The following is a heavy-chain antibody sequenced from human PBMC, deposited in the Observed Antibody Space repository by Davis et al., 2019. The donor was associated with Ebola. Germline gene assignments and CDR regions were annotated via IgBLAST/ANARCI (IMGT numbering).Heavy chain of an antibody. Sequence: ASVKVSCKASGYTFTNYAINWVRQAPGQGLEWMGWINTNTGNPMYAQAFTGRFLFSLDTSINTPYLQISSLKAEDTAVYYCARSTMTQDAFEIWGQGTMVTVSS. J-gene: IGHJ3*02. CDR1: GYTFTNYA. D-gene: IGHD3-22*01. CDR2: INTNTGNP. CDR3: ARSTMTQDAFEI. V-gene: IGHV7-4-1*02.